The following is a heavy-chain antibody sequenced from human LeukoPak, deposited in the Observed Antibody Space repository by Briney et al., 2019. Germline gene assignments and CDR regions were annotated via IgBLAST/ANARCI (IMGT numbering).Heavy chain of an antibody. J-gene: IGHJ5*02. Sequence: SETLSLTCTVSGGSISSSSYYWGWIRQPPGKGLEWIGSIYYSGSTYYNPSLKSRVTISVDTSKNQFSLKLSSVTAADTAVYYCANMGYSYAPGLFDPWGQGTLVTVSS. CDR3: ANMGYSYAPGLFDP. D-gene: IGHD5-18*01. CDR1: GGSISSSSYY. V-gene: IGHV4-39*07. CDR2: IYYSGST.